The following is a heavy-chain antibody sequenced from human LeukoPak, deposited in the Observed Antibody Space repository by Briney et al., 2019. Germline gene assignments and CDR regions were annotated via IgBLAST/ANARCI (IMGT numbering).Heavy chain of an antibody. CDR3: AKGVIVATILYYYGMDV. J-gene: IGHJ6*02. V-gene: IGHV3-30*02. Sequence: GGSLRLSCAASGFTFSNFGMHWVRQAPGKGLEWVAVIWYDGSSFYYADSVKGRFTISRDNSKNTLYLQMNSLRAEDTAVYYYAKGVIVATILYYYGMDVWGQGTTVTVSS. CDR2: IWYDGSSF. CDR1: GFTFSNFG. D-gene: IGHD5-12*01.